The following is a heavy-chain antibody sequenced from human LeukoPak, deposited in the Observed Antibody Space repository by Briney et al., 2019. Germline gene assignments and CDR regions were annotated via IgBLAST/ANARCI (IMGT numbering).Heavy chain of an antibody. D-gene: IGHD2-15*01. CDR1: GFNFSINW. CDR2: IQDDGAEK. J-gene: IGHJ4*02. Sequence: GGSLRLSCAASGFNFSINWMTWVRQVPGKGLEWVANIQDDGAEKNYVESVKGRFIISRDNAKDSLFLQMSSLRDEDTALYYCARGYAAIPDWGQGTLVTVSS. CDR3: ARGYAAIPD. V-gene: IGHV3-7*01.